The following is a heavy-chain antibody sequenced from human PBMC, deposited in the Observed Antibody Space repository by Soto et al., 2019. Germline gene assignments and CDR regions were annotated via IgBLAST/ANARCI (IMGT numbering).Heavy chain of an antibody. V-gene: IGHV5-10-1*01. CDR2: IDPSDSYT. J-gene: IGHJ4*02. D-gene: IGHD3-3*01. CDR3: ARHSLYYDFWSGYSYYFDY. CDR1: GYSFTSYW. Sequence: PGESLKISCKGSGYSFTSYWISWVRQMPGKGLEWMGRIDPSDSYTNYSPSFQGHVTISADKSISTAYLQWSSLKASDTAMYYCARHSLYYDFWSGYSYYFDYWGQGTLVTVSS.